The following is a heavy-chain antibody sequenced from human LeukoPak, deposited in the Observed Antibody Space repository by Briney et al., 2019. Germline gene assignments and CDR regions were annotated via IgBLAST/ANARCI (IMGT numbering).Heavy chain of an antibody. Sequence: GSLRLSCSATGFTFSAYAFSWVRQAPGKGLEWVSAISSGGDRTYYVDSVVGRFTISRDNSKNMLLLHMSSLRAEDAAMYYCTREAVATGYGYDWGQRTLVTVSS. CDR3: TREAVATGYGYD. V-gene: IGHV3-23*01. CDR1: GFTFSAYA. D-gene: IGHD3-16*01. J-gene: IGHJ4*02. CDR2: ISSGGDRT.